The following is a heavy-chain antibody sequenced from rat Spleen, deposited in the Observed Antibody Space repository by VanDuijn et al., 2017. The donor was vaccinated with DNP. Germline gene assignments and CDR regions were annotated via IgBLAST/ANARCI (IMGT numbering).Heavy chain of an antibody. CDR1: GFTFSNYG. CDR3: TRDSGDWYFDF. D-gene: IGHD1-1*01. V-gene: IGHV5-17*01. J-gene: IGHJ1*01. Sequence: EVQLVESGGGLVQPGRSLKVSCAASGFTFSNYGMHWIRQAPKKGLEWVATIIYDGSTTYYRDSVKGRFTVSRDTAKSTLYLQMDSLRSEDTATYYCTRDSGDWYFDFWGPGTMVTVSS. CDR2: IIYDGSTT.